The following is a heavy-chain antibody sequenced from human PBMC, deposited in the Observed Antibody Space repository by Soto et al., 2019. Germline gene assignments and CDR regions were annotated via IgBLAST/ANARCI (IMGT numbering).Heavy chain of an antibody. CDR3: ARIKGYKFGSPRGPFDY. Sequence: PSETLSLTCAVSGGSISSGGYSWSWIRQPPGKGLEWIGYMYHSGSTYYNPSLKSRVTISIDRSKNQFSLKLSSVTAADTAVYYCARIKGYKFGSPRGPFDYWGQGTPVTVSS. CDR1: GGSISSGGYS. CDR2: MYHSGST. J-gene: IGHJ4*02. D-gene: IGHD1-20*01. V-gene: IGHV4-30-2*01.